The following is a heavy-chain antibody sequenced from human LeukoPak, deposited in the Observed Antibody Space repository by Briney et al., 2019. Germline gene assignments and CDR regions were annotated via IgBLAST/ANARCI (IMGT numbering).Heavy chain of an antibody. CDR2: IKTDGTTT. CDR3: ARGPYTSGVYRLDY. D-gene: IGHD6-19*01. Sequence: PGGSLRLSCVASGFTFSSYWMHWVRQAPGEGLVWVSRIKTDGTTTNYADSVKGRFTVSRDNAKNTLYLQMNSLRAEDTAVYYCARGPYTSGVYRLDYWGQGTLVTVSS. J-gene: IGHJ4*02. CDR1: GFTFSSYW. V-gene: IGHV3-74*01.